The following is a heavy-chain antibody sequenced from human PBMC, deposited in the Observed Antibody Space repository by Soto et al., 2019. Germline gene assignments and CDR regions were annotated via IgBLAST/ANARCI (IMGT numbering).Heavy chain of an antibody. CDR2: INHSGST. V-gene: IGHV4-34*01. CDR3: ARGWGRIFDY. D-gene: IGHD3-16*01. J-gene: IGHJ4*02. CDR1: GGSFSGYY. Sequence: QVQLQQWGAGLLKPSETLSLTCAVYGGSFSGYYWNWIRQPPGKGLEWIGEINHSGSTNYNPSLKRRVTITVDTSKNQFSLKLSSVTAADTDVYSCARGWGRIFDYWGQGTLVNVSS.